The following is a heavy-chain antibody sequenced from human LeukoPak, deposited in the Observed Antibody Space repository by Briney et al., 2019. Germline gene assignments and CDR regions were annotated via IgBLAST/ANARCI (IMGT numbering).Heavy chain of an antibody. CDR3: ARDYCSTTSCYDTFDI. J-gene: IGHJ3*02. V-gene: IGHV3-53*05. Sequence: PGGSLRLSCAASGFIVSSEYMSWVRQAPGKGLEWVSVIYRDGTTYYADSVKGRFTLSRDNSKNTLYLQMNSLRADDTAVYYCARDYCSTTSCYDTFDIWGQGTMVTVSS. D-gene: IGHD2-2*01. CDR2: IYRDGTT. CDR1: GFIVSSEY.